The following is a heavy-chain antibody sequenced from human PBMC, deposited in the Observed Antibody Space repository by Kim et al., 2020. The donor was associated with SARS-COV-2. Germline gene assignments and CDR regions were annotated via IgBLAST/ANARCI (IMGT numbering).Heavy chain of an antibody. V-gene: IGHV3-23*01. D-gene: IGHD3-10*01. CDR3: AGYYYGSGSYYRSIDY. Sequence: DSVKGRVTISRDNSKNPLYLQMTSLRAEDTAIYYCAGYYYGSGSYYRSIDYWGQGTLVTVSS. J-gene: IGHJ4*02.